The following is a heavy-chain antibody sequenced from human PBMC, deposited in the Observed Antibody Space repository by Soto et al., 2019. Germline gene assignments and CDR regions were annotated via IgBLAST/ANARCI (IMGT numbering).Heavy chain of an antibody. Sequence: PGGSLRLSCAASGFTFSDYYMSWIRQAPGKGLEWVSYISSSGSTIYYADSVKGRFTISRDNAKNSLYLQMNSLRAEDTAVYYCAGDRSNDFWSGYYRGNYYYYGMDVWGQGTTVTVSS. J-gene: IGHJ6*02. CDR1: GFTFSDYY. CDR2: ISSSGSTI. CDR3: AGDRSNDFWSGYYRGNYYYYGMDV. V-gene: IGHV3-11*01. D-gene: IGHD3-3*01.